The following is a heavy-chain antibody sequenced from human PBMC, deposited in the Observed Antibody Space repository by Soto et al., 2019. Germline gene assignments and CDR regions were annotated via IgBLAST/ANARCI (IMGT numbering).Heavy chain of an antibody. J-gene: IGHJ4*02. V-gene: IGHV3-33*01. CDR3: ARDNYGGNSRFDY. D-gene: IGHD4-17*01. Sequence: QVQLVESGGGVVQPGRSLRLSCAASGFTFSNYGMHWVRQAPGKGLEWVGVIWYGGSDKYYANSVKGRFTISRDNSKNTLYLQMNSLRAEDTAVYYCARDNYGGNSRFDYWGQGTLVTVSS. CDR1: GFTFSNYG. CDR2: IWYGGSDK.